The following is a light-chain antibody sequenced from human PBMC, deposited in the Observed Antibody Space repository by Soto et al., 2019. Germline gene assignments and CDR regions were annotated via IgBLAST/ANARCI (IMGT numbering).Light chain of an antibody. CDR3: QQYYSSPIT. V-gene: IGKV4-1*01. Sequence: DLVMTQSPDSLAVSLGERATINCTSSRSVLFGSNNLNYLAWYQQKPGQPPKLLIYWASTRESGVPDRFSGSGSGTAFTLTISSLQAEDVAAYYCQQYYSSPITFGQGTRLEIK. CDR1: RSVLFGSNNLNY. J-gene: IGKJ5*01. CDR2: WAS.